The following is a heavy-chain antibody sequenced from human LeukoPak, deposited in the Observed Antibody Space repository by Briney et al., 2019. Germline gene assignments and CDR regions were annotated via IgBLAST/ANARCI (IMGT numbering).Heavy chain of an antibody. Sequence: ASVKVSCKASGCTFSSYAISWVRQAPGQGLEWMGWINPNSGGTNYAQKFQGRVTMTRDTSISTAYMELSRLRSDDTAVYYCARDLWTLFFDYWGQGTLVTVSS. CDR1: GCTFSSYA. CDR2: INPNSGGT. CDR3: ARDLWTLFFDY. D-gene: IGHD3/OR15-3a*01. V-gene: IGHV1-2*02. J-gene: IGHJ4*02.